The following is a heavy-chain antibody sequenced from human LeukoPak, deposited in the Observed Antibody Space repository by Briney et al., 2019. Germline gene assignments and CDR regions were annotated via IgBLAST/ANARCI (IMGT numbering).Heavy chain of an antibody. CDR1: GYTLTELS. J-gene: IGHJ6*02. Sequence: ASVKVSCKVSGYTLTELSMHWVRQAPGKGLEWMGGFDPEDGETIYAQKFQGRVTMTEDTSTDTAYMELSSLRSEDTAVYYCATHYDSSGYYLYPMDVWGQGTTVTVSS. D-gene: IGHD3-22*01. CDR3: ATHYDSSGYYLYPMDV. V-gene: IGHV1-24*01. CDR2: FDPEDGET.